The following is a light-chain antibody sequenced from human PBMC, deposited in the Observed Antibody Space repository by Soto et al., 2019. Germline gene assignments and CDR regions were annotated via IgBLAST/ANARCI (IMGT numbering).Light chain of an antibody. J-gene: IGLJ1*01. CDR1: SSNIGNNY. CDR2: EDN. V-gene: IGLV1-51*02. CDR3: GTWDTSLNVYV. Sequence: QSVLTQPPSVSAAPGQKVTISCSGSSSNIGNNYLSWYQQLPGTAPKLLIYEDNKRPSGIPDRFSGSKSDTSATLGITGLQTGDEADYFCGTWDTSLNVYVFATGTKLTVL.